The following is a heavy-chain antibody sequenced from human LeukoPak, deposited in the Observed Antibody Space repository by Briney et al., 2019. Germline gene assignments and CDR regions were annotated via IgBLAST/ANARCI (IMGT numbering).Heavy chain of an antibody. J-gene: IGHJ4*02. V-gene: IGHV1-2*04. CDR1: GYTFTDYY. Sequence: ASVKVSCKASGYTFTDYYMHWVRQAPGQGLEWMGWINPNSGGTNYAQKFQGWVTMARDTSISTAYMELSRLRSDDTAVYYCARAGALWFGESPPDYWGQGTLVTVSS. D-gene: IGHD3-10*01. CDR2: INPNSGGT. CDR3: ARAGALWFGESPPDY.